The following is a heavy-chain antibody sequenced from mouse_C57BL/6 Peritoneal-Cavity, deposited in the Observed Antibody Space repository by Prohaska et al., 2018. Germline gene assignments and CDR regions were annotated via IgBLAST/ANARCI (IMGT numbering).Heavy chain of an antibody. CDR1: GYTFPSYW. V-gene: IGHV1-64*01. CDR2: MNHNRGST. D-gene: IGHD1-1*01. Sequence: VLLLQPGAELVKPGSSVKLSCKASGYTFPSYWMPWVKQRPGQGLEWDGMMNHNRGSTNYNKKFKSKATMTVDKSCSTAYIQLSSLTYEDTAVYYCARRSYYYGNGYDYWGQGTTSTVSS. J-gene: IGHJ2*01. CDR3: ARRSYYYGNGYDY.